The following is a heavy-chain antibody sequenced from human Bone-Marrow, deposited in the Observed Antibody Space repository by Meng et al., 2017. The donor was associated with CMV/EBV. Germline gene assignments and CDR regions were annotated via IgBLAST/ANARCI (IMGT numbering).Heavy chain of an antibody. CDR1: GFTFSSYE. V-gene: IGHV3-30*02. Sequence: GESLKISCAASGFTFSSYEMNWVRQAPGKGLEWVAFIRYDGSNTYYADSVKGRFTISRDNSKNTLYLQMNTLTTEDTAVYYCAKVRSIFGVVPRYYFDYWGQGTLVTVSS. D-gene: IGHD3-3*01. CDR2: IRYDGSNT. CDR3: AKVRSIFGVVPRYYFDY. J-gene: IGHJ4*02.